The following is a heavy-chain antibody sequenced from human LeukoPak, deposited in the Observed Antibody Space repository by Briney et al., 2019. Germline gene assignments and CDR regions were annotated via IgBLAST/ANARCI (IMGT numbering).Heavy chain of an antibody. CDR1: GYTFTGYY. Sequence: GASVKVSCKASGYTFTGYYMHWVRQAPGQGLEWMGWINPNSGGTNYAQKFQGRVTMTRDTSISTAYMELSRLRSDDTAVYYCARDQWDVAGTGFGYWGQGTLVTVSS. CDR2: INPNSGGT. J-gene: IGHJ4*02. CDR3: ARDQWDVAGTGFGY. D-gene: IGHD1-1*01. V-gene: IGHV1-2*02.